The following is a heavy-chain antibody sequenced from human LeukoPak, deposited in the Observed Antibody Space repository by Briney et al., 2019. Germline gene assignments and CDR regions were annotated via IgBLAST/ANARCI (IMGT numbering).Heavy chain of an antibody. V-gene: IGHV3-53*04. Sequence: GGSLRLSCAASGFTVSSNDMSWVRQAPGKGLEWVSLIYAGGSASAYYADSVKGRFTGSRHDSKNTLDLQMNSLKPDGTAVYYCLRQGVGSPPRWGQGTLVTVSS. J-gene: IGHJ4*02. CDR1: GFTVSSND. CDR2: IYAGGSASA. CDR3: LRQGVGSPPR. D-gene: IGHD1-26*01.